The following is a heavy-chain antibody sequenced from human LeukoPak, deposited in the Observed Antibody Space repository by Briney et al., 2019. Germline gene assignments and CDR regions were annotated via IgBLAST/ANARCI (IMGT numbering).Heavy chain of an antibody. J-gene: IGHJ4*02. CDR3: ARGIGAIEQLGNY. V-gene: IGHV3-21*01. CDR1: GFTFSSYG. D-gene: IGHD6-6*01. Sequence: GGSLRLSCAASGFTFSSYGMHWVRQAPGKGLEWVSSISSSSSYIYYADSVKGRFTISRDNAKNSLYLQMNSLRAEDTAVYYCARGIGAIEQLGNYWGQGTLVTVSS. CDR2: ISSSSSYI.